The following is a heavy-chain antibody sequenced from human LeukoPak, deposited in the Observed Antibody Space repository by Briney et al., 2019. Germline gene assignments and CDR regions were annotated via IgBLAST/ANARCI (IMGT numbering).Heavy chain of an antibody. V-gene: IGHV3-7*01. CDR3: ARPAYTAAYDL. CDR2: MKGDGSEI. J-gene: IGHJ3*01. CDR1: GFTFSTYW. Sequence: GGSLRLSCAASGFTFSTYWMTWVRQAPGKGLEWGANMKGDGSEIHYVDSVKGRFTISRDNAKNSLFLQMNSLRAEDTAVYYCARPAYTAAYDLWGQGTLVTVSS. D-gene: IGHD3-16*01.